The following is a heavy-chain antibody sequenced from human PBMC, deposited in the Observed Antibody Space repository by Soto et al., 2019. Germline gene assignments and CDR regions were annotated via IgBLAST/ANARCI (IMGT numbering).Heavy chain of an antibody. CDR2: VYNSGST. Sequence: SETLSLTCTVSGGSISSNYWTWIRQPPGKGLEWIGYVYNSGSTNYNPSLKSRVTISEDTSKSQFSLKLTSVTAADTAVYYCARDIRGYSRAFDYWGQGTLVTVSS. J-gene: IGHJ4*02. CDR1: GGSISSNY. V-gene: IGHV4-59*01. D-gene: IGHD5-18*01. CDR3: ARDIRGYSRAFDY.